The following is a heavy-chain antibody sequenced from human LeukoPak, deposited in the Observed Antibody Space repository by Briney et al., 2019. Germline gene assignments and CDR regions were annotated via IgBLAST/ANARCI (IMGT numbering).Heavy chain of an antibody. CDR3: ARPRGYYDSSGYYLDY. J-gene: IGHJ4*02. D-gene: IGHD3-22*01. Sequence: ASVKVSCKASGYTLTSYAMHWVRQAPGQRLEWMGWINAGNGNTKYSQKFQGRVTITRDTSASTAYMELSSLRSEDTAVYYCARPRGYYDSSGYYLDYWGQGTLVAVSS. V-gene: IGHV1-3*01. CDR1: GYTLTSYA. CDR2: INAGNGNT.